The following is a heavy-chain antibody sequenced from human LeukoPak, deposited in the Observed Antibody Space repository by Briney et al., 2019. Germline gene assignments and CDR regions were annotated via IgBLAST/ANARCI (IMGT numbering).Heavy chain of an antibody. CDR1: GGSISSYY. V-gene: IGHV4-59*01. CDR3: ARCYYDSSGYPPYYYYMDV. D-gene: IGHD3-22*01. Sequence: SETLSLTCTVSGGSISSYYWSWIRQPPGKGLEWIGYIYYSGSTNHNPSLKSRVTISVDTSKNQFSLKLSSVTAADTAVYYCARCYYDSSGYPPYYYYMDVWGKGTTVTISS. J-gene: IGHJ6*03. CDR2: IYYSGST.